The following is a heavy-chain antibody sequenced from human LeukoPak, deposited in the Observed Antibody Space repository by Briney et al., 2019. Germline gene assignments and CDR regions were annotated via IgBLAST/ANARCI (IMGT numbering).Heavy chain of an antibody. CDR3: AREIVVVVAATGGGEFDP. Sequence: PSETLSLTCTVSGGSISSGGYYWSWIRQHPGKGLEWIGSIYYSGSTYYNPSLKSRVTISVDTSKNQFSLKLSSVTAADTAVYYCAREIVVVVAATGGGEFDPWGQGTLVTVSS. J-gene: IGHJ5*02. CDR1: GGSISSGGYY. V-gene: IGHV4-39*07. CDR2: IYYSGST. D-gene: IGHD2-15*01.